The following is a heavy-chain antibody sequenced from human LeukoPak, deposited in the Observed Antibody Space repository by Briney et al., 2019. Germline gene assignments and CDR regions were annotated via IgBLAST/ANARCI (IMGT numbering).Heavy chain of an antibody. D-gene: IGHD4-23*01. CDR1: GGTFSSYA. Sequence: SVKVSCKASGGTFSSYAISWVRQAPGQGLEWMGGIIPIFGTANYAQKFQGRVTITTDESTSTAYMELSSLRSEDTAVYYCARGLDDGGNSEDAFDIWGQGTMVTVSS. V-gene: IGHV1-69*05. J-gene: IGHJ3*02. CDR2: IIPIFGTA. CDR3: ARGLDDGGNSEDAFDI.